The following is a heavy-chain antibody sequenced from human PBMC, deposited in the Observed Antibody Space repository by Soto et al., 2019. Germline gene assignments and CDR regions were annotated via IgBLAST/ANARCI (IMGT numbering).Heavy chain of an antibody. CDR3: ARWWSGSRQGFDP. V-gene: IGHV4-31*03. CDR2: IYYSGST. D-gene: IGHD3-3*01. CDR1: GGSISSGDYY. Sequence: QVQLQESGPGLVKPSQTLSLTCTVSGGSISSGDYYWSWIRQHPGKGLEWIGYIYYSGSTYYNPSLKSRVTISVDTSENQCSLKLSSVTAADTAVYYCARWWSGSRQGFDPWGQGTVVTVSS. J-gene: IGHJ5*02.